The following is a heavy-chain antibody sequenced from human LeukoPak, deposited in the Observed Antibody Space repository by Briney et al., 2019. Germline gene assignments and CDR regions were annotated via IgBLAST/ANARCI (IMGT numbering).Heavy chain of an antibody. V-gene: IGHV1-18*01. CDR2: ISPHKGNN. CDR1: GYTFSNHG. J-gene: IGHJ6*03. Sequence: ASVKVSCKGIGYTFSNHGITWVRQAPGQGLEWIGWISPHKGNNNYQQRLQGRLILTTDASTSTAYMDLRDLRSDDTAIYYCARDQQQGDHYSFYYMDFWGEGTTVIVSS. D-gene: IGHD1/OR15-1a*01. CDR3: ARDQQQGDHYSFYYMDF.